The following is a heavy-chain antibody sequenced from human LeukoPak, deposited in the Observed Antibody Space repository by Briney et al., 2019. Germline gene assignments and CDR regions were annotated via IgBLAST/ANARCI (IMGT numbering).Heavy chain of an antibody. J-gene: IGHJ4*02. Sequence: SETLSLTCTASGGSISSYYWSWIRQPPGKGLEWIGYIYYSGSTNYNPSLKSRVTISVDTSKNQFSLKLSSVTAADTAVYYCARTEMYGYNFDYWGQGTLVTVSS. V-gene: IGHV4-59*01. D-gene: IGHD5-24*01. CDR2: IYYSGST. CDR1: GGSISSYY. CDR3: ARTEMYGYNFDY.